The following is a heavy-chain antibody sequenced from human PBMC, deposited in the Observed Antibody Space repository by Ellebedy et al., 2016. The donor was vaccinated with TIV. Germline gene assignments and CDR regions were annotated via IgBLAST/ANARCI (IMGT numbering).Heavy chain of an antibody. CDR2: ISGSGGST. Sequence: GGSLRLSXAASGFTFSSYAMSWGRQAPGRRLDWVSAISGSGGSTHYVDSVRGRFTISRDNSKNTLYLQMTSLRAEDTAVYYCARAPTAIFAHFYYYYYYMDVWGKGTTVTVSS. CDR3: ARAPTAIFAHFYYYYYYMDV. V-gene: IGHV3-23*01. J-gene: IGHJ6*03. CDR1: GFTFSSYA. D-gene: IGHD2-21*02.